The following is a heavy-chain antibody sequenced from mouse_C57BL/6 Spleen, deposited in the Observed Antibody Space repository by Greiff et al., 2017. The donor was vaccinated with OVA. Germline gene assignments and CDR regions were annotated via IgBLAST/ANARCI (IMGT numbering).Heavy chain of an antibody. V-gene: IGHV1-18*01. CDR2: INPNNGGT. D-gene: IGHD4-1*01. Sequence: EVQVVESGPELVKPGASVKIPCKASGYTFTDYNMDWVKQSHGKSLEWIGDINPNNGGTIYNQKFKGKATLTVDKSSSTAYMELRSLTSEDTAGDYCTRSRTGTGNFDYWGQGTTLTVSS. CDR1: GYTFTDYN. CDR3: TRSRTGTGNFDY. J-gene: IGHJ2*01.